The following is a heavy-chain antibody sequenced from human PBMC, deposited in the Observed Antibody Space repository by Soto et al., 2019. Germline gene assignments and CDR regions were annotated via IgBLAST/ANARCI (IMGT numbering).Heavy chain of an antibody. Sequence: LRLSCAASGFTFSSYSMNWVRQAPGKGLEWVSSISSSSSYIYYADSVKGRFTISRDNAKNSLYLQMNSLRAEDTAVYYCARDLEGATHYYGMDVWGQGTTVTVSS. V-gene: IGHV3-21*01. J-gene: IGHJ6*02. D-gene: IGHD1-26*01. CDR2: ISSSSSYI. CDR3: ARDLEGATHYYGMDV. CDR1: GFTFSSYS.